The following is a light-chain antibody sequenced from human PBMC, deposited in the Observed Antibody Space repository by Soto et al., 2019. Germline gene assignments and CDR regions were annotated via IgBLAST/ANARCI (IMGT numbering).Light chain of an antibody. CDR2: NTN. J-gene: IGLJ2*01. CDR1: SGSVSTSYY. Sequence: QTVVTQEPSFSVSPGGTVILTCGLTSGSVSTSYYTSWYQQSPGLAPRTLIYNTNTRSSGVPDRFSGSILGNKAALTITGAQSDDESDYLCALYVGSGTVVFGGGTKLTVL. CDR3: ALYVGSGTVV. V-gene: IGLV8-61*01.